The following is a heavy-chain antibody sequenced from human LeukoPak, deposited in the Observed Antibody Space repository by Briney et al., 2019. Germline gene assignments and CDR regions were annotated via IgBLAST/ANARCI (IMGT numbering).Heavy chain of an antibody. D-gene: IGHD6-19*01. V-gene: IGHV4-59*08. J-gene: IGHJ4*02. CDR3: ARRVEPVAGTGSFDY. Sequence: SETLSLTCTVTGASISNSYWTWIRQPPGKGLEWIGYVYYTGSTNYNSSLKSRVTISIDTSKNQFSLKLTSVTAADTAVYYCARRVEPVAGTGSFDYWGQGTLVTVSS. CDR1: GASISNSY. CDR2: VYYTGST.